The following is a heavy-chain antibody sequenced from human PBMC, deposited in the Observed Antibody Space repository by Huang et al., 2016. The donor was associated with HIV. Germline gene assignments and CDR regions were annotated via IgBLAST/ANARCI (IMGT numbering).Heavy chain of an antibody. D-gene: IGHD6-19*01. CDR2: ISYDGSNK. CDR3: ALKGDSSGWEYFRH. J-gene: IGHJ1*01. V-gene: IGHV3-30*03. Sequence: QVQLVESGGGVVQPGRSLRLSCAASGFIFSNYGMHWVRQAPGKGLEWVARISYDGSNKYYTYSVKGRFSISRDNSKNTLYLQMNSLRAEDTAVYYCALKGDSSGWEYFRHWGQGTLVTVSS. CDR1: GFIFSNYG.